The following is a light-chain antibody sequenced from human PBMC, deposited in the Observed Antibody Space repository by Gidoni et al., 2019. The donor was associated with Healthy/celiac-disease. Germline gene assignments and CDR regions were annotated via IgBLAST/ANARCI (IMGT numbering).Light chain of an antibody. CDR3: QAWDSSPGV. CDR1: KLGDKY. CDR2: QDS. V-gene: IGLV3-1*01. J-gene: IGLJ2*01. Sequence: SYELTQPPSVSVSPGQTASITCSGYKLGDKYACWYQQKPGQSPVLVIYQDSKRPSGIPERFSGSNSGNTATLTISGTQAMDEADYYCQAWDSSPGVFGGGTKLTVL.